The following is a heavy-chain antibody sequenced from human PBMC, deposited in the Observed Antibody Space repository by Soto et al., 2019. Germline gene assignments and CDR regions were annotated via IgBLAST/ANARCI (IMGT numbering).Heavy chain of an antibody. J-gene: IGHJ6*02. CDR3: ARDLSITRPLLSRFPPMDV. CDR1: GGTFSSYA. V-gene: IGHV1-69*13. CDR2: IIPIFGTA. D-gene: IGHD3-3*02. Sequence: GASVKVSCKASGGTFSSYAISWVRQAPGQGLEWMGGIIPIFGTANYAQKFQGRVTITADESTSTAYMELSSLRSEDTAVYYCARDLSITRPLLSRFPPMDVWGQGTTVTVSS.